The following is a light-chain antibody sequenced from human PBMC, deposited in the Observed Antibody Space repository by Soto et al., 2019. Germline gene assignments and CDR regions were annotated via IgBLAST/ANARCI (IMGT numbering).Light chain of an antibody. CDR3: CSNAVGSTYV. V-gene: IGLV2-23*01. Sequence: SALTQPASVSGSPGQSITISCTGTSSDVGSHNLVSWYQQYPGKAPKLIIFEASKRPSGVSNRFSGSKSGTTASLTISGLQAEDEADYYCCSNAVGSTYVFGTGTKLTVL. CDR2: EAS. CDR1: SSDVGSHNL. J-gene: IGLJ1*01.